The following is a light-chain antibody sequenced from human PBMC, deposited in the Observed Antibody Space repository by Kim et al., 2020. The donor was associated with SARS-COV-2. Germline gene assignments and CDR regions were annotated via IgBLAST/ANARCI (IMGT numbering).Light chain of an antibody. CDR3: SSFTTRSTWV. CDR1: SSNIGSYNY. J-gene: IGLJ3*02. V-gene: IGLV2-14*03. Sequence: SGSPRQSTSISCTGTSSNIGSYNYVSWHQHHPGKAPKLMIYDVNKRPSGISSRFSGSKSGSTASLTISGLQAEDEADYYCSSFTTRSTWVVGGGTQLTV. CDR2: DVN.